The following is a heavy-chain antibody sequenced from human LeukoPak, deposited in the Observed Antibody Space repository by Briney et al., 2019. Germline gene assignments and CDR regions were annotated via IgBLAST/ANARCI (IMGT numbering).Heavy chain of an antibody. V-gene: IGHV3-33*06. CDR3: AKARVVELDAFDI. D-gene: IGHD1-7*01. J-gene: IGHJ3*02. CDR1: GFTFSSYA. CDR2: IWYDGSKK. Sequence: PGGSLRLSCAASGFTFSSYAMSWVRQAPGKGLEWVAVIWYDGSKKYYADSVKGRFTISRDNSKNTLYLQMNSLRAEDTAVYYCAKARVVELDAFDIWGQGTMVTVSS.